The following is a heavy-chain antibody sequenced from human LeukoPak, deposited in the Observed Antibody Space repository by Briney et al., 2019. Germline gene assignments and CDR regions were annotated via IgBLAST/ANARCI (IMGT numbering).Heavy chain of an antibody. J-gene: IGHJ4*02. Sequence: GGSLRLSCAASGFTFSRFWMSWVRQAPGRGLEWVANIKQDGSEIHYVDSVKGRFTISRDNAKNSVYLQMNSLRAEDTAIYYCAKEATITAYNFDYWGQGTLVTVSS. CDR2: IKQDGSEI. D-gene: IGHD5-24*01. V-gene: IGHV3-7*01. CDR1: GFTFSRFW. CDR3: AKEATITAYNFDY.